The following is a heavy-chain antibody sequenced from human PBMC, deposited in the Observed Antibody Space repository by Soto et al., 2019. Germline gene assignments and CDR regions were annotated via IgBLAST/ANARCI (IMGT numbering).Heavy chain of an antibody. Sequence: EVQLLESGGGLVQPGGSLRLSCAASGFTFSSYAMSWVRQAPGKGLEWVSAISGNGGSTYYADSVKGRFTISRDNSKNTLYLQMNSLRAEDTAVYYCAKDRGYSSSWSGNWFDPWGQGTLVTVSS. CDR3: AKDRGYSSSWSGNWFDP. CDR2: ISGNGGST. D-gene: IGHD6-13*01. J-gene: IGHJ5*02. CDR1: GFTFSSYA. V-gene: IGHV3-23*01.